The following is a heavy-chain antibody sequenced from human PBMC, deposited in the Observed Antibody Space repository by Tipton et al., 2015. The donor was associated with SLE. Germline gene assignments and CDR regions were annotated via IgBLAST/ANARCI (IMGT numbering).Heavy chain of an antibody. J-gene: IGHJ4*02. Sequence: TLSLTCTVSGASISTSYWSWIRQPPGQGLEWIGSIYYNVSTTFNPSLKSRVTISADTSKKEVSLTLNSVTAADTAVYYCAKRAHIVIGRGYFDFWGRGILVTVSS. CDR2: IYYNVST. D-gene: IGHD2-15*01. CDR3: AKRAHIVIGRGYFDF. CDR1: GASISTSY. V-gene: IGHV4-59*08.